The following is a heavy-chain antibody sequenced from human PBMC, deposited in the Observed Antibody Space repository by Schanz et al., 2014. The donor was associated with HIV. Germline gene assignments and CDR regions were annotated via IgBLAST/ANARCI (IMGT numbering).Heavy chain of an antibody. CDR3: AKDVVIGYYESSGYYPDH. V-gene: IGHV3-30*18. CDR2: ISYDGSNK. J-gene: IGHJ5*02. Sequence: QVELVESGGGVVQPGRSLTLSCAASGFTFSAFGMVWVRQAPGKGLEWVSVISYDGSNKYYADSVKGRFTISRDDSKNTLNLQMNSLRVEDTAVYFCAKDVVIGYYESSGYYPDHWGQGTLVTVSS. D-gene: IGHD3-22*01. CDR1: GFTFSAFG.